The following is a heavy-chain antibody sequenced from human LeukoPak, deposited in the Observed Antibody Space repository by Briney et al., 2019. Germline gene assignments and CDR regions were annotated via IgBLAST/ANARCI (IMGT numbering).Heavy chain of an antibody. CDR1: GYTFTSYD. D-gene: IGHD2-2*01. V-gene: IGHV1-69*13. CDR3: ARLNCSSTSCYLDP. Sequence: SVKVSCKASGYTFTSYDINWVRQAPGQGLEWMGGIIPIFGTANYAQKFQGRVTITADESTSTAYMELSSLRSEDTAVYYCARLNCSSTSCYLDPWGQGTLVTVSS. J-gene: IGHJ5*02. CDR2: IIPIFGTA.